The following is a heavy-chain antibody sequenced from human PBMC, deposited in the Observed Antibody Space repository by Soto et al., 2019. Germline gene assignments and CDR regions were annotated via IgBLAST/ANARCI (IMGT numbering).Heavy chain of an antibody. J-gene: IGHJ4*02. D-gene: IGHD3-10*01. Sequence: QVQLQESGPGLVKPSQTLSLTCTVSGGSISSGGYYWSWIRQHPGKGLEWIGYIYYSGSTYYNPSLKSRVTISVDTSNNQFSLKPSSVTAADTAVNYCAREGGDDYGSEGLWGQGTLVTVSS. CDR3: AREGGDDYGSEGL. CDR2: IYYSGST. V-gene: IGHV4-31*03. CDR1: GGSISSGGYY.